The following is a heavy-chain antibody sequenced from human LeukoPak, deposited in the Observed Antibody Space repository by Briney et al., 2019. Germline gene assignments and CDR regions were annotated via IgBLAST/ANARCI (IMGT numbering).Heavy chain of an antibody. D-gene: IGHD3-10*01. V-gene: IGHV3-23*01. J-gene: IGHJ4*02. CDR1: GFAFDEYA. CDR2: IDSDSART. CDR3: ARDRGPRTGFMVREAYDY. Sequence: GGSLRLSCSAFGFAFDEYAMNWVRQAPEKGLEWVSTIDSDSARTYYADSVKGRFSISRDNAKNTLYLQMSSLRAEDTAVYYCARDRGPRTGFMVREAYDYWGQGTLVTVSS.